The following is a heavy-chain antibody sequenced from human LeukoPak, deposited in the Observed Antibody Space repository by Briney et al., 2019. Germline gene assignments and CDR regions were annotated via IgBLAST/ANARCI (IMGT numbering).Heavy chain of an antibody. CDR3: ARHAYDSSGLDY. Sequence: GGSQRLSCAAAGFTFTSYSMNWVRQPPGTGLEWVPSISSSSSDIYYAASVKGRFTISSENAKKSLYLQMNSLRAEDTALYYCARHAYDSSGLDYWGQGTLVTASS. J-gene: IGHJ4*02. CDR1: GFTFTSYS. D-gene: IGHD3-22*01. V-gene: IGHV3-21*01. CDR2: ISSSSSDI.